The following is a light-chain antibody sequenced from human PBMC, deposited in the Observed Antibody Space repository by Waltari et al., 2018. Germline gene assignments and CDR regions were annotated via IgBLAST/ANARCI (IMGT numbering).Light chain of an antibody. CDR3: QQSYSTPLT. Sequence: DIQLTQSPSSLSASEGDRVTITCRANQTTLSYLNWYQQKPGKAPKLLIYSASSLQSGVPSRFSGSGFGTDFTLTISSLQPADFATYYCQQSYSTPLTFGGGTKVDIK. CDR1: QTTLSY. J-gene: IGKJ4*01. V-gene: IGKV1-39*01. CDR2: SAS.